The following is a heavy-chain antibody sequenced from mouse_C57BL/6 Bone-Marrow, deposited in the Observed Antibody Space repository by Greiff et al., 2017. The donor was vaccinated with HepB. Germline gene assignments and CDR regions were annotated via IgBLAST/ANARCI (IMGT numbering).Heavy chain of an antibody. CDR2: IYPGSGST. V-gene: IGHV1-55*01. D-gene: IGHD2-5*01. Sequence: QVQLQQSGAELVKPGASVKMSCKASGYTFTSYWITWVKQRPGQGLEWIGDIYPGSGSTNYNEKFKSKATLTVDTSSSTAYMQLSSLTSEDSAVYYCARGYYSNYVFDYWGQGTTLTVSS. CDR1: GYTFTSYW. J-gene: IGHJ2*01. CDR3: ARGYYSNYVFDY.